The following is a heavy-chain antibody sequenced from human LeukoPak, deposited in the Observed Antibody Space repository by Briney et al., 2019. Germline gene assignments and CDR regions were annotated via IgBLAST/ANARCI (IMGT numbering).Heavy chain of an antibody. J-gene: IGHJ4*02. CDR1: GYTFTSYG. CDR2: ISAYNGNT. Sequence: ASVKVSCKASGYTFTSYGISWVRQAPGQGLEWMGWISAYNGNTNYAQKLQGRVTMTTDTSTSTAYTELRSLRSDDTAVYYCARDRRVYYGSSDYWGQGTLVTVSS. D-gene: IGHD3-10*01. CDR3: ARDRRVYYGSSDY. V-gene: IGHV1-18*01.